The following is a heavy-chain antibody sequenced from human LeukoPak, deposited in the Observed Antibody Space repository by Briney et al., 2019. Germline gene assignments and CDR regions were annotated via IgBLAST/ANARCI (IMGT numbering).Heavy chain of an antibody. D-gene: IGHD6-6*01. CDR3: ARAIIAARLVYFDY. CDR1: GGTFSSYA. V-gene: IGHV1-69*13. J-gene: IGHJ4*02. Sequence: ASVKVSCKASGGTFSSYAISWVRQAPGQGLEWMGGIIPIFGTANYAQKSQGRVTITADESTSTAYMELSSLRSEDTAVYYCARAIIAARLVYFDYWGQGTLVTVSS. CDR2: IIPIFGTA.